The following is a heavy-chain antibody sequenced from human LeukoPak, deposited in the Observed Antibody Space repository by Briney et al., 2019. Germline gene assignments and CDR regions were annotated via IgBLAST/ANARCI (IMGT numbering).Heavy chain of an antibody. CDR3: ARAPGYGAAYYFDY. J-gene: IGHJ4*02. Sequence: GGSLRLSCAASGFTFTSYAMSWVRQAPGKGLEWVSSIFPSGGEIHYADSVRGRFTISRDNSKSTLSLQMNSLRAEDTAVYYCARAPGYGAAYYFDYWGQGTLVTVSS. D-gene: IGHD1-1*01. CDR2: IFPSGGEI. V-gene: IGHV3-23*01. CDR1: GFTFTSYA.